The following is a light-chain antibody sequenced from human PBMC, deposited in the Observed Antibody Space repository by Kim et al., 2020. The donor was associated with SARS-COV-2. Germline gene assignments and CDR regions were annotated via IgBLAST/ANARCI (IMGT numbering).Light chain of an antibody. CDR3: ATWDDSLNGWV. Sequence: GQRVTFSCSGSSSNIGTNTVNWYQQIPTTAPKLLIFSDHQRPSGVPDRFSGSKSGSSASLAISGLQSEDEADYYCATWDDSLNGWVFGGGTQLTVL. V-gene: IGLV1-44*01. J-gene: IGLJ3*02. CDR2: SDH. CDR1: SSNIGTNT.